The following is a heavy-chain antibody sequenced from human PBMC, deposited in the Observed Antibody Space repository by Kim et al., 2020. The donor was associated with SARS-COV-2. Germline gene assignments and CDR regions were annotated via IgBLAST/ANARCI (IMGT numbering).Heavy chain of an antibody. CDR2: IYYSGST. CDR1: GGSISSSSYY. CDR3: ARHPYDILTDEAAFDI. V-gene: IGHV4-39*01. D-gene: IGHD3-9*01. J-gene: IGHJ3*02. Sequence: SETLSLTCTVSGGSISSSSYYWGWIRQPPGKGLEWIGSIYYSGSTYYNPSLKSRVTISVDTSKNQFSLKLSSVTAADTAVYYCARHPYDILTDEAAFDIWGPGTMVTVSS.